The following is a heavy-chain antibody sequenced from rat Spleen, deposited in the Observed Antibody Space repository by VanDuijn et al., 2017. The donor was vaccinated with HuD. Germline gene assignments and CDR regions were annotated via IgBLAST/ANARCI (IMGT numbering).Heavy chain of an antibody. Sequence: QVQLKESGPGLVQPSQTLSLTCTVSGFSLTSYHVSWVRQSPGKGLEWIGAIWSGGSTDYSSALKSRLSISRDTSKSQVFLKSYSLQTEDTAIYFCTREGHTMDRATYWFAYWGQGTLVTVSS. CDR3: TREGHTMDRATYWFAY. CDR1: GFSLTSYH. CDR2: IWSGGST. J-gene: IGHJ3*01. V-gene: IGHV2-15*01. D-gene: IGHD1-9*01.